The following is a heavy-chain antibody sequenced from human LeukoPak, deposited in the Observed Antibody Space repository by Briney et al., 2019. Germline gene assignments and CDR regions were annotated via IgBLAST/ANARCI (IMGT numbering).Heavy chain of an antibody. CDR1: GYTFTSYY. CDR3: ARDRGYSGYDVDY. CDR2: INPSGSNT. Sequence: ASVKVSCKASGYTFTSYYMHWVRQAPGQGLEWMGIINPSGSNTNYAQKLQGRVTMTTDTSTSTAYMELRSLRSDDTAVYYCARDRGYSGYDVDYWGQGTLVTVSS. J-gene: IGHJ4*02. D-gene: IGHD5-12*01. V-gene: IGHV1-46*01.